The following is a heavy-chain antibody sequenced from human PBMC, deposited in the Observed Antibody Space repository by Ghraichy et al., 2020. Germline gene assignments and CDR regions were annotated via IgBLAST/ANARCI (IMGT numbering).Heavy chain of an antibody. Sequence: SQTLSLTCTVSGGSISGFYWSWIRQPPGKGLEWIEYIYYSGSTNYNPSLKSRVTISVDTSKNQFSLKLSSVTAADTAVYYCAKHDYSNYPFDYWGQGTLVTVSS. CDR2: IYYSGST. V-gene: IGHV4-59*01. J-gene: IGHJ4*02. CDR1: GGSISGFY. CDR3: AKHDYSNYPFDY. D-gene: IGHD4-11*01.